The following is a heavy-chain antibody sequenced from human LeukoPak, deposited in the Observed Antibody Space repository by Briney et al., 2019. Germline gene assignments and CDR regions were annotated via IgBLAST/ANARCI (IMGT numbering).Heavy chain of an antibody. CDR3: ARVWGRITMVRGVTFDY. D-gene: IGHD3-10*01. V-gene: IGHV4-38-2*02. CDR1: GYSISSGYY. J-gene: IGHJ4*02. Sequence: PSETLSLTCTVSGYSISSGYYWGWIRQPPGKGLEWIGSIYHSGSTYYNPSLKSRVTISVDTSKNQFSLKLSSVTAADTAVYYCARVWGRITMVRGVTFDYWGQGTLVTVSS. CDR2: IYHSGST.